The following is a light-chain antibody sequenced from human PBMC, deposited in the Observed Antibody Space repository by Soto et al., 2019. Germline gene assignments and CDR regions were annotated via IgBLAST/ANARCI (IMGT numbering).Light chain of an antibody. J-gene: IGLJ2*01. V-gene: IGLV2-14*01. CDR3: TSYADSSPVV. CDR2: AVT. CDR1: SSDVGGYNY. Sequence: QSALTQPASVSESPGQSIAISCTGTSSDVGGYNYVSWYQQHPGKAPKLVIYAVTNRPSGVSDRFSGSKSGNTASLTISGLQAEDEADYYCTSYADSSPVVFGGGTKLTVL.